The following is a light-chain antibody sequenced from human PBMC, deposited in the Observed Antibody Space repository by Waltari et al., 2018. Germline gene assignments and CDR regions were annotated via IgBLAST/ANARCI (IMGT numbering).Light chain of an antibody. CDR3: QKYNSAPRT. CDR2: AAS. Sequence: DIQMTQSPSSLSASVGDRVTLNCRASQGISNFLAWYQQKPGKAPNLLIYAASTLQSGVPSRFSGSGSGTDFTLTISSLQPEDVATYYCQKYNSAPRTFGQGTKVEIK. J-gene: IGKJ1*01. V-gene: IGKV1-27*01. CDR1: QGISNF.